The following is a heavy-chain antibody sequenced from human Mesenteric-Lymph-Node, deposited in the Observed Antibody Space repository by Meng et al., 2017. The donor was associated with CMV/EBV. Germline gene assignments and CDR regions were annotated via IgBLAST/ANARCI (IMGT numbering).Heavy chain of an antibody. CDR3: ARGGSLSGSSGYYYGMDV. D-gene: IGHD1-26*01. J-gene: IGHJ6*02. Sequence: LKISCAASGFTFSDYYMSWIRQAPGKGLEWVSYISSYGSSIYYADSLKGRFTISRDNAKNSLSLQMNSLRAEDTAVYYCARGGSLSGSSGYYYGMDVWGQGTTVTVSS. CDR2: ISSYGSSI. V-gene: IGHV3-11*01. CDR1: GFTFSDYY.